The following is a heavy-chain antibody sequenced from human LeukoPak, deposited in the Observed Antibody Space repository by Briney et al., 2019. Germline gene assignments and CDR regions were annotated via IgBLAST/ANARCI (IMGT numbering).Heavy chain of an antibody. Sequence: ASVKVSCKASGYTFTSYGISWVRQAPGQGLEWMAWISAYNGNTNYAQKLQGRVTMTTDTSTSTAYMELRSLRSDDTAVYYCARPDAAMVILDYWGQGTLVTVSS. J-gene: IGHJ4*02. CDR3: ARPDAAMVILDY. CDR1: GYTFTSYG. CDR2: ISAYNGNT. D-gene: IGHD5-18*01. V-gene: IGHV1-18*01.